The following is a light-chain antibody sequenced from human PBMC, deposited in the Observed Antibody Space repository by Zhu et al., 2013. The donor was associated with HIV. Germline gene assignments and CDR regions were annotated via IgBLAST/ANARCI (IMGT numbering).Light chain of an antibody. CDR2: KAS. CDR1: QSISSW. V-gene: IGKV1-5*03. CDR3: LQHDTYPHIL. Sequence: DIQMTQSPSTLSASVGDRVTITCRASQSISSWLAWYQQKPGKAPKLLIYKASSLESGVPSRFSGSGSGTEFTLTISGLQPEDFATYYCLQHDTYPHILFGPGTKVDLK. J-gene: IGKJ3*01.